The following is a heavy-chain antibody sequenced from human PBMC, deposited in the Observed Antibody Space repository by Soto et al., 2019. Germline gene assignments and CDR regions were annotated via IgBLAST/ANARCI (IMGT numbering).Heavy chain of an antibody. V-gene: IGHV4-31*03. CDR2: IYYSGRT. CDR1: GGSISSGGYY. D-gene: IGHD6-13*01. CDR3: ARDNQRAGGMTAGYFDY. Sequence: QVQLQESGPGLVKPSQTLSLTCTVSGGSISSGGYYWSWIRQHPGKGLEWIGYIYYSGRTYYNPSLKSRVTRSVDTAKKQFSRKLSSVTAADTAVYYCARDNQRAGGMTAGYFDYWGQGTLVTVSS. J-gene: IGHJ4*02.